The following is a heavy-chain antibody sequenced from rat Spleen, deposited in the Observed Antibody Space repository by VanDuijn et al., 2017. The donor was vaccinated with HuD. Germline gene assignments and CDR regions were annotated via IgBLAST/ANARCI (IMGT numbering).Heavy chain of an antibody. Sequence: EVQLVESGGGAVQPGRSMKLSCAASGLSFSNYDMAWVRQAPTKGLEWVASISYDGTATYYRDSVKGRFTASRDNAKTTLYLQMDSLRSEDTATYYCARGAYGGYYFDYWGQGVMVTVSS. CDR1: GLSFSNYD. D-gene: IGHD1-11*01. V-gene: IGHV5-25*01. CDR2: ISYDGTAT. J-gene: IGHJ2*01. CDR3: ARGAYGGYYFDY.